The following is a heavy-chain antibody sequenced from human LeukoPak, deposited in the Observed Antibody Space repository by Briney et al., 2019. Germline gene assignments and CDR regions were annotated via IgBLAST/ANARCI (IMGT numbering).Heavy chain of an antibody. CDR2: IIPILGIA. CDR1: GGTFSSYT. V-gene: IGHV1-69*04. D-gene: IGHD6-19*01. J-gene: IGHJ6*02. Sequence: SVKVSCKASGGTFSSYTISWVRQAPGQGLEWMGRIIPILGIANYAQKFQGRVTITADKSTSTAYMELSSLRSEDTAVYYCARDYQAVAGTSYYYGMDVWGQGATVTVSS. CDR3: ARDYQAVAGTSYYYGMDV.